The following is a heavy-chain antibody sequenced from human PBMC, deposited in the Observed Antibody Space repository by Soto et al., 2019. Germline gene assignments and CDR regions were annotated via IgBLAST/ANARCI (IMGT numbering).Heavy chain of an antibody. CDR1: GDSINSDKYY. CDR2: IYFRGNT. Sequence: QLQLQESGPGLVKPSETLSLTCSVSGDSINSDKYYWGWIRQPPGKGLEWIGSIYFRGNTYYNPSLHTRVAISLDQSNGRSSLKLNSVTAADSAVYFCARLEGLATISDYFDFCCQGALVPVSS. J-gene: IGHJ4*02. V-gene: IGHV4-39*01. CDR3: ARLEGLATISDYFDF. D-gene: IGHD3-9*01.